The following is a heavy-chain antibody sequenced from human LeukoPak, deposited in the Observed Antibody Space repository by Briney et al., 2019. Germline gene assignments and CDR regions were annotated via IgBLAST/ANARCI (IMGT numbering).Heavy chain of an antibody. Sequence: GGSLRLSCAASGFTFSSYWMSWVRQAPGKGLEWVANIKQDGSEKYYVDSVKGRFTISRDNAKNSLYPQMNSLRAEDTAVYYCASPRWLQSVYYYYYMDVWGKGTTVTVSS. CDR1: GFTFSSYW. D-gene: IGHD5-24*01. CDR3: ASPRWLQSVYYYYYMDV. J-gene: IGHJ6*03. V-gene: IGHV3-7*01. CDR2: IKQDGSEK.